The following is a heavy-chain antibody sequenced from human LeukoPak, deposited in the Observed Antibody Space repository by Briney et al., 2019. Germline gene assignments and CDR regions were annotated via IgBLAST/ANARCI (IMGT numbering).Heavy chain of an antibody. CDR2: IYYSGST. V-gene: IGHV4-31*03. CDR1: GGSVSSGGYY. D-gene: IGHD1-26*01. Sequence: SETLSLTCTVSGGSVSSGGYYWSWIRQHPGKCLEWIGYIYYSGSTYYNPSLKSRLTISLDTSTSQFSLKLGSVTAADTAVYYCATTAYYFYVDVWGKGTTITVSS. CDR3: ATTAYYFYVDV. J-gene: IGHJ6*03.